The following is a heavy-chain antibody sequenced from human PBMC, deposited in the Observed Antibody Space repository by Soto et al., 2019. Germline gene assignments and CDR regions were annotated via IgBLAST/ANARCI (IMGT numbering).Heavy chain of an antibody. D-gene: IGHD1-1*01. CDR3: TTDEEDNGNDGDFDY. V-gene: IGHV3-15*01. CDR2: TKDKETT. J-gene: IGHJ4*02. Sequence: GGSLRLSCAASGFTFSSYSMNWVRQAPGKGLEWVGRTKDKETTDYAAPVKDRFHISRDDSQSMVYLQMDSLNTEDTAVYYCTTDEEDNGNDGDFDYWGQGTLVTVSS. CDR1: GFTFSSYS.